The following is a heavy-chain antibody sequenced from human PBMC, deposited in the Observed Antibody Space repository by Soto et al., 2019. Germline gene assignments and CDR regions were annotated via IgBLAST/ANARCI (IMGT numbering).Heavy chain of an antibody. CDR3: ARDPGKYSSGWYFWFDY. J-gene: IGHJ4*02. V-gene: IGHV1-69*13. CDR2: IIPIFGTA. D-gene: IGHD6-19*01. CDR1: GGTFSSYA. Sequence: SVKVSCKASGGTFSSYAISWVRQAPGQGLEWMGGIIPIFGTANYAQKFQGRVTITADESTSTAYMELSSLRSEDTAVYYCARDPGKYSSGWYFWFDYWGQGTLVTVSS.